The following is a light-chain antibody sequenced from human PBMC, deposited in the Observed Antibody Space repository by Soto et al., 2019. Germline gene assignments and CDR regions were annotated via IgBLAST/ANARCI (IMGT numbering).Light chain of an antibody. V-gene: IGKV1-33*01. J-gene: IGKJ2*02. CDR3: QQFDSVPCT. CDR2: DAS. CDR1: QDITNY. Sequence: IQMTQSPSSLSASVGDRVTITCQASQDITNYLIWYQQKPGKAPKLLIYDASSLGTGVSSRFSGSGSGTHFTLTISSLQPEDIATSYCQQFDSVPCTFGQGTKLEIK.